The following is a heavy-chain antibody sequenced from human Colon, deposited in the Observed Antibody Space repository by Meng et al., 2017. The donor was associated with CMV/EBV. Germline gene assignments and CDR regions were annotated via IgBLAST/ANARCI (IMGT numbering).Heavy chain of an antibody. D-gene: IGHD3-3*01. Sequence: SETLSLTCTVSGGSISSGTYYWGWIRQPPGKGLEWIGSIYYGESTYYNPSLKSRITISLDTSKNQFSLTLNSVTAADTAVYYCARVFPPIFGIVKNSFNWFDPWGQGMLVTVSS. J-gene: IGHJ5*02. CDR2: IYYGEST. CDR1: GGSISSGTYY. V-gene: IGHV4-39*07. CDR3: ARVFPPIFGIVKNSFNWFDP.